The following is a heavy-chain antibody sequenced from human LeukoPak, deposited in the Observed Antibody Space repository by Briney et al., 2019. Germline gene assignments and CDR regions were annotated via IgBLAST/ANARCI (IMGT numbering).Heavy chain of an antibody. CDR2: INHSGST. CDR1: GGSISSSGYY. Sequence: SETLSLTCTVSGGSISSSGYYWSWIRQPPGKGLEWIGEINHSGSTNYNPSLKSRVTISVDTSKNQFSLKLSSVTAADTAVYYCARTPHHCSGGSCYYYYMDVWGKGTTVTVSS. D-gene: IGHD2-15*01. V-gene: IGHV4-39*07. CDR3: ARTPHHCSGGSCYYYYMDV. J-gene: IGHJ6*03.